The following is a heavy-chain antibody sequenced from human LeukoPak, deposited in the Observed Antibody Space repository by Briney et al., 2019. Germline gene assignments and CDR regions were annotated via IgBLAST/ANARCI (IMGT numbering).Heavy chain of an antibody. J-gene: IGHJ5*01. CDR3: ARASIAGVGNETPSYWFDS. V-gene: IGHV4-38-2*01. Sequence: PSETLSLTCGVSGYSIGSGCFWALIRQPPGEGVEWFGSMSYDGGTQYNASLQSRVTISGDTAKNKLYLKLSSLTAAATAVYHCARASIAGVGNETPSYWFDSWGQGTLVTVSS. D-gene: IGHD6-6*01. CDR2: MSYDGGT. CDR1: GYSIGSGCF.